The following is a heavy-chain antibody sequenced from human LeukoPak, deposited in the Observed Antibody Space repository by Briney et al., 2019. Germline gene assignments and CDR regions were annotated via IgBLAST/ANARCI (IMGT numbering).Heavy chain of an antibody. Sequence: SETLSLTCGVDDGSFSGYDWSWVRQPPGKGLEWIGEINYGGDTNYNPSLKSRVTISVDTSKNQFSLKVRSVTAADTAVYFCARGLGWKVTPMGLFYMDVWGEGATVTVSS. J-gene: IGHJ6*03. CDR2: INYGGDT. CDR3: ARGLGWKVTPMGLFYMDV. CDR1: DGSFSGYD. V-gene: IGHV4-34*01. D-gene: IGHD1-1*01.